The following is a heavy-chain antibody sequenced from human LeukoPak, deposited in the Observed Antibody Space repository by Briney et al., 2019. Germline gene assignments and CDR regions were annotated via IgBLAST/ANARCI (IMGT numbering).Heavy chain of an antibody. Sequence: SETLSLACSVSGAFSSRYYWSWVRQPLGKGLEWLGYIFYSGHSNYNPSLTSRISMSVDTSKAQFSLELTSVTAADTAVYYCARINIVVLPDPLERGDYFDPWGQGTLVTVSS. CDR1: GAFSSRYY. V-gene: IGHV4-59*12. D-gene: IGHD2-2*01. CDR3: ARINIVVLPDPLERGDYFDP. J-gene: IGHJ5*02. CDR2: IFYSGHS.